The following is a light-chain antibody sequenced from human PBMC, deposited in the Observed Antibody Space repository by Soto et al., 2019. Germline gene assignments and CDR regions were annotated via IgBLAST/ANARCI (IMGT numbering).Light chain of an antibody. Sequence: QSELTQPPSASGTPGQRVTISCSTSSSNLGDNAVNWYQHVPGTAPKLLIYSYDQRPSGVPDRFSGSKSGTSASLAISGLQSEDEADYYCAAWDASLDGYVFGTGTKVTVL. CDR3: AAWDASLDGYV. CDR2: SYD. J-gene: IGLJ1*01. V-gene: IGLV1-44*01. CDR1: SSNLGDNA.